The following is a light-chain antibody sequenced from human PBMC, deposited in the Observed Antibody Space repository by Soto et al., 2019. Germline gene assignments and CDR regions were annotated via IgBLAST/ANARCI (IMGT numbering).Light chain of an antibody. CDR1: SSDVGAYNF. CDR2: EVS. CDR3: YSYRGSNAWV. V-gene: IGLV2-14*01. Sequence: QSALTQPASVSGSPGQSITISCTGTSSDVGAYNFVSWYQHHPGTAPNLMIYEVSNRPSGASNRFSGSKSGNTASLTISGLQTEDEAEYYFYSYRGSNAWVFGGGTKLTVL. J-gene: IGLJ3*02.